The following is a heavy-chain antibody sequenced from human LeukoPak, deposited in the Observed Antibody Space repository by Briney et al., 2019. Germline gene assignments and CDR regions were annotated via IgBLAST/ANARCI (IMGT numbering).Heavy chain of an antibody. J-gene: IGHJ6*02. CDR3: ARGSGGYYYYYGMDV. D-gene: IGHD3-10*01. Sequence: GASVKVSCKASGGTFSSYAISWVRQAPGQGLEWMGGIIPIFGTANYAQKFQGRVTITADKSTSTAYMELSGLRSEDTAVYYCARGSGGYYYYYGMDVWGQGTTVTVSS. CDR2: IIPIFGTA. V-gene: IGHV1-69*06. CDR1: GGTFSSYA.